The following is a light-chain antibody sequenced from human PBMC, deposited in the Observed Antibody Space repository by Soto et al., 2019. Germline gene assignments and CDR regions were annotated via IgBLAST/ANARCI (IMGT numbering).Light chain of an antibody. CDR3: QQYGSSPQT. CDR1: QSVSSSY. V-gene: IGKV3-20*01. CDR2: GAS. J-gene: IGKJ1*01. Sequence: EIVLTQSAGTLSLSAGEKATISCRASQSVSSSYLAWYQQKPGQAPRLLIYGASSRATGIPDRFSGSGSGTDFTLTISRLEPEDFAVYYCQQYGSSPQTFGQGTKV.